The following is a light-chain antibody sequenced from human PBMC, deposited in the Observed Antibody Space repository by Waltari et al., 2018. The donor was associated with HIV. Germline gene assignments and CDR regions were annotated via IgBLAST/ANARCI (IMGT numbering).Light chain of an antibody. V-gene: IGLV2-23*02. Sequence: QSALTQPASVSGSPGQSITISCTGTSSDVGSYNLFSWYQQHPGKAPKLMIYEVSKRPSGVSNRFSGSKSGNTASLTISGLQAEDEADYYCCSYAGSSTSVVFGGGTKLTVL. CDR3: CSYAGSSTSVV. J-gene: IGLJ2*01. CDR2: EVS. CDR1: SSDVGSYNL.